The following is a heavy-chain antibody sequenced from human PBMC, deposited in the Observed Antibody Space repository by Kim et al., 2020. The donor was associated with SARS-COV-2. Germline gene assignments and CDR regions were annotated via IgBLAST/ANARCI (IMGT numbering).Heavy chain of an antibody. Sequence: SGPTLVNPTQTLTLTCTFSGFSLSTSGMCVSWIRQPPGKALEWHALIDWDDDKYYSTSLKTRLTISKDTTKNQVVLTMTNMDPVDTATYYCARTVDYYGSGSYDYWGQGTLVTVSS. D-gene: IGHD3-10*01. CDR1: GFSLSTSGMC. CDR3: ARTVDYYGSGSYDY. CDR2: IDWDDDK. V-gene: IGHV2-70*01. J-gene: IGHJ4*02.